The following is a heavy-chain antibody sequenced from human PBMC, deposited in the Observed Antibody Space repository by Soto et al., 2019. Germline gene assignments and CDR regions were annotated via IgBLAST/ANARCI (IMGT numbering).Heavy chain of an antibody. CDR3: VRGFYDTRGYSAPFDS. V-gene: IGHV6-1*01. CDR1: GDSVSSKSAA. J-gene: IGHJ4*02. D-gene: IGHD3-22*01. Sequence: PSQTLSLTCAISGDSVSSKSAAWHWIRQSPSRGLEWLGRTYYRSKWSSNYAVSVKSRITINPDTSKNQFSLQLSSVTAADTAVYYCVRGFYDTRGYSAPFDSWGQGTLVTVS. CDR2: TYYRSKWSS.